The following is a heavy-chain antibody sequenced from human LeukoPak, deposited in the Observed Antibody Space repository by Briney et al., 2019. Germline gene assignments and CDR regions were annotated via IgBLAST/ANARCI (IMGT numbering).Heavy chain of an antibody. D-gene: IGHD6-19*01. CDR1: GFTFSNYG. CDR3: AKIWGSSGWYEYSFDY. CDR2: IWYDGSNK. J-gene: IGHJ4*02. Sequence: GGSLRLSRAASGFTFSNYGMHWVRQAPGKGLEWVALIWYDGSNKYYADSVKGRFTISRDNSKNTLYLQMNSLRAEDTAVYYCAKIWGSSGWYEYSFDYWGQGTLVTVSS. V-gene: IGHV3-30*02.